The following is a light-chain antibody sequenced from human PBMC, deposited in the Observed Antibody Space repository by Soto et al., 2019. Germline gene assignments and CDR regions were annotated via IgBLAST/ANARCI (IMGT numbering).Light chain of an antibody. V-gene: IGKV1-39*01. CDR3: QQSFSVPYT. J-gene: IGKJ2*01. Sequence: DIQMTQSPSSLSASVGDRVTITCRASHSITTYLNWYQQKPGNAPSLLISAATTLQSGVPLRFSGGGSGTEFTLTISSLQPDDFATYYCQQSFSVPYTFGQGTRLEIK. CDR2: AAT. CDR1: HSITTY.